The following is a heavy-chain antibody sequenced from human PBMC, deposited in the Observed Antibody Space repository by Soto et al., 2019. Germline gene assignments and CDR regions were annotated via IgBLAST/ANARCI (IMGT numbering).Heavy chain of an antibody. CDR2: ISYDGSNK. D-gene: IGHD3-16*02. J-gene: IGHJ3*02. CDR1: GFTFSSYA. V-gene: IGHV3-30-3*01. CDR3: ATALNYDYVWGRYRYWPMAAFDI. Sequence: QVQLVESGGGVVQPGRSLRLSCAASGFTFSSYAMHWVRQAPGKGLEWVAVISYDGSNKYYADSVKGRFTISRDNSKNTLYLQMNSLRAEDTAVYYCATALNYDYVWGRYRYWPMAAFDIWGQGTVVTVSS.